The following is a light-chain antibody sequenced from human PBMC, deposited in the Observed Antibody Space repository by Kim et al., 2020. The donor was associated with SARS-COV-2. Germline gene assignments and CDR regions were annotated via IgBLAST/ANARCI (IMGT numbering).Light chain of an antibody. CDR1: NSNIGNNN. CDR3: AAWEDSLSGWV. Sequence: ELTQPPSASGAPGQRVTISCSGSNSNIGNNNVYWYQHLPGTAPKLLIYGNYQRPSGVPDRFSGSKSGTLASLAIRGLRSEDEADYYCAAWEDSLSGWVFGGGTKVTVL. V-gene: IGLV1-47*01. J-gene: IGLJ3*02. CDR2: GNY.